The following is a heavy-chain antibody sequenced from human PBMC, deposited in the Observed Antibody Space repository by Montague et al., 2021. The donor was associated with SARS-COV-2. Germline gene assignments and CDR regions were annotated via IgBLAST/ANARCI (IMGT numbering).Heavy chain of an antibody. J-gene: IGHJ3*01. Sequence: SETLSLTCTVSTGSITNTNYYWGWVRQPPGKGLEWIGSVYYSGNTYFNPSLKSRVVLSVDTSKNQSSLKLTSVTAADTAVYYCARQSSYRDAFDVWGQGTSVTVSS. CDR2: VYYSGNT. CDR1: TGSITNTNYY. CDR3: ARQSSYRDAFDV. D-gene: IGHD3-16*02. V-gene: IGHV4-39*01.